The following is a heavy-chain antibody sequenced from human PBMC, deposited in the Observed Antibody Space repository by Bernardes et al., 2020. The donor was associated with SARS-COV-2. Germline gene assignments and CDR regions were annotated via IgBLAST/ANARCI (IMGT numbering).Heavy chain of an antibody. J-gene: IGHJ4*02. D-gene: IGHD2-15*01. CDR2: ISPGSEYR. CDR3: ARETSDIEVAGGATQLDY. Sequence: GGSLRLSCAASGFSFISSNMNWVRQAPGKGLEWVSSISPGSEYRYYTDSIKGRFTISRDNAKNLLFLQMNSLRADDTALYFCARETSDIEVAGGATQLDYWGQGTQVTVSS. V-gene: IGHV3-21*01. CDR1: GFSFISSN.